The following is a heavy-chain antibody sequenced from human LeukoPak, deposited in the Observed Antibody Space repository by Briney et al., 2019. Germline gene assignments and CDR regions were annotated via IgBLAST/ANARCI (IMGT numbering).Heavy chain of an antibody. Sequence: SVKVSCKASGGTFSSYAISWVRQAPGQGLEWMGRIIPIFGTANYAQKFQGRVTITADKSTSTAYMELSSLRSEDTAVYYCALYYDSSGNTYHLHYWGQGTLVTVSS. V-gene: IGHV1-69*06. D-gene: IGHD3-22*01. CDR3: ALYYDSSGNTYHLHY. CDR1: GGTFSSYA. J-gene: IGHJ4*02. CDR2: IIPIFGTA.